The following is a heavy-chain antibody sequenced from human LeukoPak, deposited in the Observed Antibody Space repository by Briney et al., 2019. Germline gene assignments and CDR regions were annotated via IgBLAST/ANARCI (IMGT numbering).Heavy chain of an antibody. CDR2: INAGNGNT. Sequence: GASVKVSCKASGYTSTSYAMRWVRQAPGQRLEWMGWINAGNGNTKYSQKFQGRVTITRDTSASTAYMELSSLRSEDTAVYYCARDLLNYYGSGSPIGQVDPWGQGTLVTVSS. J-gene: IGHJ5*02. CDR1: GYTSTSYA. CDR3: ARDLLNYYGSGSPIGQVDP. V-gene: IGHV1-3*01. D-gene: IGHD3-10*01.